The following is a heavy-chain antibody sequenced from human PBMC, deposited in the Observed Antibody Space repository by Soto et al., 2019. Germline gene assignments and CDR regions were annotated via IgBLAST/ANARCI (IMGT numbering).Heavy chain of an antibody. CDR3: ARQYYYDSSGYLPAIDY. Sequence: QLQLQESGPGLVKPSETLSLTCTVSGGSISSSSYYWGWIRQPPGKGLEWIGSIYYSGSTYYNPSLKSRVTISVDTSQNQFSLKLSSVTAADTAVYYCARQYYYDSSGYLPAIDYWGQGTLVTVSS. D-gene: IGHD3-22*01. CDR2: IYYSGST. V-gene: IGHV4-39*01. J-gene: IGHJ4*02. CDR1: GGSISSSSYY.